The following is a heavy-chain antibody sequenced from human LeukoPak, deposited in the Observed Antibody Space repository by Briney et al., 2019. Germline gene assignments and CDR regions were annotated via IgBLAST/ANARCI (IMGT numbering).Heavy chain of an antibody. CDR3: ARRPPFGIVVNWFDP. CDR1: GGSISSSSYY. CDR2: INHSGST. D-gene: IGHD3-22*01. Sequence: SETLSLTCTVSGGSISSSSYYWGWIRPPPGKGLEWIGEINHSGSTNYNPSLKSRVTISVDTSKNQFSLKLSSVTAADTAVYYCARRPPFGIVVNWFDPWGQGTLVTVSS. J-gene: IGHJ5*02. V-gene: IGHV4-39*07.